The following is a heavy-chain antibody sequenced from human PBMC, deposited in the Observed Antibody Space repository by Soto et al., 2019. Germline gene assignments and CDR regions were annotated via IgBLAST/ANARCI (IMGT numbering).Heavy chain of an antibody. D-gene: IGHD5-18*01. CDR1: GYTFTGYY. Sequence: GASVKVSCKASGYTFTGYYMHWVRQAPGQGLEWMGWINPNSGGTNYSQKFQGRVTMTRDTSISTAYMELSRLRSDDTAVYYCARGENTAMPQAGWFDPWGQGTLVTVSS. J-gene: IGHJ5*02. CDR2: INPNSGGT. CDR3: ARGENTAMPQAGWFDP. V-gene: IGHV1-2*02.